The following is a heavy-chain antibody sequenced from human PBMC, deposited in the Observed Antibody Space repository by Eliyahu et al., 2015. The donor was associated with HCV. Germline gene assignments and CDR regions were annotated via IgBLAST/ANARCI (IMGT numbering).Heavy chain of an antibody. CDR3: ARVASGQSGDYVQFDY. CDR2: VKSDGSST. V-gene: IGHV3-74*01. CDR1: GFTLSRYW. J-gene: IGHJ4*02. Sequence: EVQLVESGGGLVQPGGSLRLSCAASGFTLSRYWMHWVRQAPGKGLVWVSRVKSDGSSTSYADPVKGRFTISRDDAKNTVYLQMNSLRAEDTAVYYCARVASGQSGDYVQFDYWGQGILVTVSS. D-gene: IGHD4-17*01.